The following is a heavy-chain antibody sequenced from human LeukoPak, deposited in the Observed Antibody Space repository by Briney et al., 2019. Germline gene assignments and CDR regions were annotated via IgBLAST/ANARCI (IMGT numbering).Heavy chain of an antibody. V-gene: IGHV1-2*02. D-gene: IGHD5-12*01. Sequence: ASVKVSFKCAGYTFTGYYMHWMWQAPGQGLEWMAWINPNSGATNYAPKFQGRVTLTRDTSITTAYMELSRLRSDDTAVYYCARDFGQHSGYDLDFWGQGTLVTVSS. CDR1: GYTFTGYY. J-gene: IGHJ4*02. CDR3: ARDFGQHSGYDLDF. CDR2: INPNSGAT.